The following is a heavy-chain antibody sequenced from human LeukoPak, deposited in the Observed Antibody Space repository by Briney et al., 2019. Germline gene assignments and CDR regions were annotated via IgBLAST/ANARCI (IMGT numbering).Heavy chain of an antibody. D-gene: IGHD3-22*01. Sequence: ASVKVSCKASGYTFTSYAMNWVRQAPGQGLEWMGWINTNTGNPTYAQGFTGRFVFSLDTSVSTAYLQISSLKTEDTAVYYCARNYYDSSGPHWYFDLWGRGTLVTVSS. CDR1: GYTFTSYA. CDR2: INTNTGNP. CDR3: ARNYYDSSGPHWYFDL. V-gene: IGHV7-4-1*02. J-gene: IGHJ2*01.